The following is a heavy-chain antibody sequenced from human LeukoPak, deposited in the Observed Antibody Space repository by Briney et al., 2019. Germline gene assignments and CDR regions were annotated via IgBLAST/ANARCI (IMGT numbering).Heavy chain of an antibody. V-gene: IGHV3-53*01. CDR2: IYSGGST. D-gene: IGHD6-13*01. Sequence: PGGSLRYSCAASGFTVSSNYMSWVRQAPGKGLEWVSVIYSGGSTYYADSVKGRFTISRDNTKNTLYLQMNSLRAEDTAVYYCARGISSWYFFDNWGQGTLVTVSS. CDR3: ARGISSWYFFDN. CDR1: GFTVSSNY. J-gene: IGHJ4*02.